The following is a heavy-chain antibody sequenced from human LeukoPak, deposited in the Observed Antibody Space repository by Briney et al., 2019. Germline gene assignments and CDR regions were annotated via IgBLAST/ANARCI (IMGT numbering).Heavy chain of an antibody. CDR2: IYYSGST. D-gene: IGHD1-26*01. CDR3: ARLFHPALSGNYPFDY. CDR1: GGSISSYY. V-gene: IGHV4-59*01. Sequence: SETLSLTCTVSGGSISSYYWSWIRQPPGKGLEWIVYIYYSGSTSYNPSLKSRVTISVDTSKNQFSLKLNSVTAADTAMYYCARLFHPALSGNYPFDYWGQGTLVTVSS. J-gene: IGHJ4*02.